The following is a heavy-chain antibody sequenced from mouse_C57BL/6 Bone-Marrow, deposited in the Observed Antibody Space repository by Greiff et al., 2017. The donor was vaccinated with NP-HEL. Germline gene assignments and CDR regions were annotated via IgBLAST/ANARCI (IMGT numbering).Heavy chain of an antibody. CDR2: IYPSDSET. D-gene: IGHD2-3*01. Sequence: VQLQQPGAELVRPGSSVKLSCKASGYTFTSYWMDWVKQRPGQGLEWIGNIYPSDSETHYNQKFKDKATLTVDKSSSTAYMQLSSLTSEDSAVYYCARDGYYSDYCGQGTTLTVSS. CDR3: ARDGYYSDY. V-gene: IGHV1-61*01. J-gene: IGHJ2*01. CDR1: GYTFTSYW.